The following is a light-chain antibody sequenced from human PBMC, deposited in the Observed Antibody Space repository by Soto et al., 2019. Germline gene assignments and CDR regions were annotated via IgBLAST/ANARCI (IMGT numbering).Light chain of an antibody. CDR1: SSDLTYNS. CDR2: DVS. V-gene: IGLV2-14*01. Sequence: QSVLTQPASVSGSLGQSISISCTEDSSDLTYNSVSWYQHHPHKAPKLIIYDVSYRPSGVSTRFSGPQSAGSASLTISGLQAEDEADYYCSPSTPTRGLVFGSGTKV. J-gene: IGLJ1*01. CDR3: SPSTPTRGLV.